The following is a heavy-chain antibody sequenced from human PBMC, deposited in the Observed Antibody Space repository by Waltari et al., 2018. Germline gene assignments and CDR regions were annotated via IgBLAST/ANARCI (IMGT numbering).Heavy chain of an antibody. Sequence: QVQLVQSGAEVKKPGSSVKVSCKASGGTFSSYATSWVRQAPGQGLEWMGGIIPIFGTANYAQKFQGRVTITADESTSTAYMELSSLRSEDTAVYYCARGLAGTPVYYFDYWGQGTLVTVSS. CDR2: IIPIFGTA. CDR1: GGTFSSYA. V-gene: IGHV1-69*12. CDR3: ARGLAGTPVYYFDY. D-gene: IGHD2-15*01. J-gene: IGHJ4*02.